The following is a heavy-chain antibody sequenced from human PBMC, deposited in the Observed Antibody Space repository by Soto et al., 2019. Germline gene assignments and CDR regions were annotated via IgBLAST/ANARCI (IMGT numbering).Heavy chain of an antibody. CDR3: ARDHSSGYYWENYYYGMDV. J-gene: IGHJ6*02. CDR1: GGSISSGDYY. V-gene: IGHV4-30-4*01. D-gene: IGHD3-22*01. CDR2: IYYSGST. Sequence: SETLSLTCTVSGGSISSGDYYWSWIRQPPGKGLEWIGYIYYSGSTYYNPSLKSRVTISVDTSKNQFSLKLSSVTAADTAVYYCARDHSSGYYWENYYYGMDVWGQGTTVTVSS.